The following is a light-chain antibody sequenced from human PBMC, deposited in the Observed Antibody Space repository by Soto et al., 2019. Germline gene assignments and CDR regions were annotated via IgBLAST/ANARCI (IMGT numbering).Light chain of an antibody. CDR1: SSDVGAYNY. CDR2: EVN. J-gene: IGLJ3*02. Sequence: QSVLTQPASVSGSPGQSITISCTGTSSDVGAYNYVSWYQQHPGMAPKFMIYEVNNRPSGVSDRFSGSKSGNTASLTISALRAEDEADYYCHSYDTSLTGEVLGGGTKVTVL. CDR3: HSYDTSLTGEV. V-gene: IGLV2-14*01.